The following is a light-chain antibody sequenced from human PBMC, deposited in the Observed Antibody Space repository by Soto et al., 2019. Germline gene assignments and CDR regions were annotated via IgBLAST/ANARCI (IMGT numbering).Light chain of an antibody. Sequence: DIQMTQSPATLSASVGDRVTITCRASHSISNWLAWYQHKPGKAPNLLIYKESSLQTGVPSRFSGSGSGTEFTLTISSLQPDYFAVYYCQQNNSYPLTFGGGTKVET. CDR3: QQNNSYPLT. CDR1: HSISNW. CDR2: KES. V-gene: IGKV1-5*03. J-gene: IGKJ4*01.